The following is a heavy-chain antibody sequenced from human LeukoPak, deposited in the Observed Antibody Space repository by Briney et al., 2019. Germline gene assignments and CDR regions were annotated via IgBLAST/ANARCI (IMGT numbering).Heavy chain of an antibody. J-gene: IGHJ6*03. CDR2: ISSSGSTI. Sequence: PGGSLRLSCAASGFTFSDYYMSWIRQAPGKGLEWVSYISSSGSTIYYADSVKSRFTISRDNAKNSLYLQMNSLRAEDTAVYYCARDWPPYDILTGYYPYYYYMDVWGKGTTVTISS. CDR3: ARDWPPYDILTGYYPYYYYMDV. CDR1: GFTFSDYY. V-gene: IGHV3-11*01. D-gene: IGHD3-9*01.